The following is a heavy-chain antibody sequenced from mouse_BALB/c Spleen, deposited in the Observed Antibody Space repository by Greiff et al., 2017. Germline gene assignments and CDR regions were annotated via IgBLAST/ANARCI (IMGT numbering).Heavy chain of an antibody. Sequence: EVQLQESGPELEKPGASVKISCKASGYSFTGYNMNWVKQSNGKSLEWIGNIDPYNGGTSYNQKFKGKATLTVDKSSSTAFMHLNSLTSEDSAVYYCANYYGSTPLAYWGQGTLVTVSA. CDR3: ANYYGSTPLAY. CDR2: IDPYNGGT. J-gene: IGHJ3*01. V-gene: IGHV1S135*01. CDR1: GYSFTGYN. D-gene: IGHD1-1*01.